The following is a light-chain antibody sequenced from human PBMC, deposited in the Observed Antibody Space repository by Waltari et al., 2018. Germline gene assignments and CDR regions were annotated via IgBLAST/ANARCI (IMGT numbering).Light chain of an antibody. J-gene: IGKJ2*01. CDR3: QQYYHLYPYA. Sequence: DFQMTQSPSTLSASVGDRVTITGRASQTIDVWLAWYQHKAGKAPELLISRASDLQSGVPSRFSGSGSGTEFSLTINNLQPDDFATYYCQQYYHLYPYAFGQGTKLEIK. CDR2: RAS. CDR1: QTIDVW. V-gene: IGKV1-5*03.